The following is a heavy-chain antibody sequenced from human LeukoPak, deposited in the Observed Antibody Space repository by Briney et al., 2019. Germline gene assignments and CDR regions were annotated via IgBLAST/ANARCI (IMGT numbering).Heavy chain of an antibody. CDR1: GFIFSAHN. D-gene: IGHD3-22*01. CDR2: ITSAGSST. V-gene: IGHV3-48*04. CDR3: AKFRGMIVASYFFDY. J-gene: IGHJ4*02. Sequence: GGSLRLSCAASGFIFSAHNMNWVRQAPGKGLEWVSYITSAGSSTYYTDSVRGRFTISRDNAKNSLFLQMNSLRAEDTAIYYCAKFRGMIVASYFFDYWGQGALVTVSS.